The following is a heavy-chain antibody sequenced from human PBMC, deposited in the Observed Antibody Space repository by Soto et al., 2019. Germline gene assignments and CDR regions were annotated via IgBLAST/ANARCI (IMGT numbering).Heavy chain of an antibody. V-gene: IGHV4-30-2*01. CDR1: GGSISSGGYS. CDR2: IYHNRNT. J-gene: IGHJ5*02. CDR3: ARVPSP. Sequence: QLQLQESGSGLVKPSQTLSLTCAVSGGSISSGGYSWSWFRQPPGKGLEWIGYIYHNRNTYYNPSLKSGVTISVDRSKTQFSLKLRSVTAADTAMYYCARVPSPWGQGTLVTVSS.